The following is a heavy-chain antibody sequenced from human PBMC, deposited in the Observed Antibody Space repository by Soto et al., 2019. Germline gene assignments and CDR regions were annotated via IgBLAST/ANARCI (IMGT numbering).Heavy chain of an antibody. CDR2: FDPEDGET. CDR3: ATDRRSTVTTFSYFQH. D-gene: IGHD4-17*01. CDR1: GYTLTELS. J-gene: IGHJ1*01. Sequence: ASVKVSCKVSGYTLTELSMHWVRQAPGKGLEWMGGFDPEDGETIYAQKFQGRVTMTEDTSTDTAYMELSSLRSEDTAVYYCATDRRSTVTTFSYFQHWGQGTLVTVSS. V-gene: IGHV1-24*01.